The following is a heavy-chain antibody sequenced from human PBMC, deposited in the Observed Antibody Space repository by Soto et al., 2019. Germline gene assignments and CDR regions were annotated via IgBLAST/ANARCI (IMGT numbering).Heavy chain of an antibody. CDR3: ATLNSFGSDF. CDR2: VTGDGTTT. CDR1: GLTFSNFW. Sequence: GGSLRLSCTVSGLTFSNFWMHWVRQAPGKGLVWVSRVTGDGTTTDYADSVKGRFTISRDNAKNTVFLQMNSLRAEDTAVYYCATLNSFGSDFWGHGTLVTVSS. D-gene: IGHD3-3*01. J-gene: IGHJ4*01. V-gene: IGHV3-74*01.